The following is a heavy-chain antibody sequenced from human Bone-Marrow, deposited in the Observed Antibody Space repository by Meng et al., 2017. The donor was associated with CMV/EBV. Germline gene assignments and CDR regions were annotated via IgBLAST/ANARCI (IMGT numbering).Heavy chain of an antibody. CDR1: SYA. D-gene: IGHD2-15*01. Sequence: SYAIRWVRQAPGQGLEWMGGIIPIFGTANYAQKFQDRVTITADKSTSTAYMELSSLRSEDTAVYYCARDGDLGYCSGGSCYGAIDYWGQGTLVTVSS. CDR2: IIPIFGTA. V-gene: IGHV1-69*06. J-gene: IGHJ4*02. CDR3: ARDGDLGYCSGGSCYGAIDY.